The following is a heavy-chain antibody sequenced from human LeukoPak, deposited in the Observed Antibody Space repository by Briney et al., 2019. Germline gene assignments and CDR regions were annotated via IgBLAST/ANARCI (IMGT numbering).Heavy chain of an antibody. D-gene: IGHD2-2*02. Sequence: SETLSLTCTVSGGSISSYYWSWIRQPPGKGLEWIGYIYYSGSTNYNPSLKSRVTISVDTSKNQFSLKLSSVTAADTAVYYCARDYAPESLVVPAAINYWGQGTLVTVSS. V-gene: IGHV4-59*12. CDR1: GGSISSYY. CDR2: IYYSGST. J-gene: IGHJ4*02. CDR3: ARDYAPESLVVPAAINY.